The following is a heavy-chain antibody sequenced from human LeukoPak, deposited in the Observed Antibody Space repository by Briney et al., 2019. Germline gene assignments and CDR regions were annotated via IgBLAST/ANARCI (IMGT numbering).Heavy chain of an antibody. CDR2: IKSKTDGGTT. CDR3: TREAVTANGYFGY. CDR1: GFTFSSYS. J-gene: IGHJ4*02. V-gene: IGHV3-15*01. Sequence: PGGSLRLSCAASGFTFSSYSMNWVRQAPGKGLEWVGRIKSKTDGGTTDYAAPVKGRFTISRDDSKNTLYLQMNSLKTEDTAVYYCTREAVTANGYFGYWGQGTLVTVSS. D-gene: IGHD2-21*02.